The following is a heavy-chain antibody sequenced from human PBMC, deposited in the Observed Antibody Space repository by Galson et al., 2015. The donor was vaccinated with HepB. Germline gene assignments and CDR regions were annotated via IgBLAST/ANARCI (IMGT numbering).Heavy chain of an antibody. CDR1: GFTVSSNY. J-gene: IGHJ3*02. D-gene: IGHD4-11*01. CDR2: IYSGGST. V-gene: IGHV3-53*01. CDR3: AREAIHYSGPGAFDI. Sequence: SLRLSCAASGFTVSSNYMSWVRQAPGKGLEWVSVIYSGGSTYYADSVKGRFTISRDNSKNTLYLQMNSLRAEDTAVYYCAREAIHYSGPGAFDIWGQGTMVTVSS.